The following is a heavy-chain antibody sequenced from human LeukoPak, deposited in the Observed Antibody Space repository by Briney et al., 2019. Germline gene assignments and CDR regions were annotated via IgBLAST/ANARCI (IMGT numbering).Heavy chain of an antibody. V-gene: IGHV3-30-3*01. J-gene: IGHJ5*02. CDR3: ARDPQEWLVLTGGWFDP. CDR1: GFTFSSYA. Sequence: GGSLRLSCAASGFTFSSYAMHWVRQAPGKGLEWVAVISYDGSNKYYADSVKGRFTISRDNSKNTLYLQMNSLRAEDTAVYYCARDPQEWLVLTGGWFDPWGQGTLVTVSS. CDR2: ISYDGSNK. D-gene: IGHD6-19*01.